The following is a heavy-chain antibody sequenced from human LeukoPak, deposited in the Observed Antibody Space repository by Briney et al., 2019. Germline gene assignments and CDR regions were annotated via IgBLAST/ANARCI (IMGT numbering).Heavy chain of an antibody. CDR3: ARVSSGSYFGYYYYYMDV. CDR2: INGDGSST. J-gene: IGHJ6*03. V-gene: IGHV3-74*01. CDR1: GFTFSSYS. Sequence: GGSLRLSCAASGFTFSSYSMNWVRQAPGKGLVWVSRINGDGSSTSYADSVKGRFTISRDNAKNTLYLQMNSLRAEDTAVYYCARVSSGSYFGYYYYYMDVWGKGTTVTVSS. D-gene: IGHD1-26*01.